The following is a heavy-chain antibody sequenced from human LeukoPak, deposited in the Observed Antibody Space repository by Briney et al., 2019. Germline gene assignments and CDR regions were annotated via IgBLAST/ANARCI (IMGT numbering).Heavy chain of an antibody. V-gene: IGHV4-4*02. CDR1: GGPISSSNW. CDR2: IYHSGST. Sequence: SETLSLTCAVSGGPISSSNWWRWVRQPPGKGLEWIGEIYHSGSTNYYPSLNSRVTILLDKSKNQFSLKLSSVTAADTAVYYCARQRYSGWYNGMDVWGQGTTVTVSS. D-gene: IGHD6-19*01. CDR3: ARQRYSGWYNGMDV. J-gene: IGHJ6*02.